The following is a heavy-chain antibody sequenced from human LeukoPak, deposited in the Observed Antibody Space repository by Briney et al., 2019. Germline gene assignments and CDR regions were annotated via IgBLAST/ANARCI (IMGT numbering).Heavy chain of an antibody. CDR2: IIPIFGTA. Sequence: GASVKVSCKASGGTFSSYAISWVRQAPGQGLEWMGGIIPIFGTANYAQKFQGRVTITADESTSTAYMELSSLRSEDTAVYYCASCNYYGSGSQNWFDPWGQGTLVTVSS. J-gene: IGHJ5*02. D-gene: IGHD3-10*01. V-gene: IGHV1-69*13. CDR3: ASCNYYGSGSQNWFDP. CDR1: GGTFSSYA.